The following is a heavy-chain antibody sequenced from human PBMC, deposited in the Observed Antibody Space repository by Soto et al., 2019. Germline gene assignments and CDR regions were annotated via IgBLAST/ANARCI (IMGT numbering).Heavy chain of an antibody. CDR1: GFTFSSYS. CDR3: ASGSITIFGVVIPPAMDV. D-gene: IGHD3-3*01. J-gene: IGHJ6*02. V-gene: IGHV3-21*01. CDR2: ISSSSSYI. Sequence: KTGGSLRLSCAASGFTFSSYSMNWVRQAPGKGLEWVSSISSSSSYIYYADSVKGRFTISRDNAKNSLYLQMNSLRAEDTAVYYCASGSITIFGVVIPPAMDVWGQGTTVTVSS.